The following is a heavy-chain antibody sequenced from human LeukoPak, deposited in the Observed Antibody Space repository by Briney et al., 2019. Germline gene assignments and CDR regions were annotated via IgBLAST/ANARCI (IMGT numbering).Heavy chain of an antibody. CDR3: ASDSSGSNDAFDI. CDR2: IYYSGST. V-gene: IGHV4-59*01. D-gene: IGHD3-22*01. CDR1: GGSISSYY. Sequence: SETLSLTCTVSGGSISSYYWSWIRQPPGKGLEWIGYIYYSGSTNYNPSLKSRVTISVDTSKNQFSLKLSSVTAADTAVYYCASDSSGSNDAFDIWGQGTMVTVSS. J-gene: IGHJ3*02.